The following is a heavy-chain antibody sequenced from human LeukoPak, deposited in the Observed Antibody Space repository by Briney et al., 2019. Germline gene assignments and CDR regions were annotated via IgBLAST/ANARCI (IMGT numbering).Heavy chain of an antibody. Sequence: TGGSLRLSCVASGFTFSSYAISWVRQAPGKGLEWVSAISSSGGSTYYADSVKGRFTISRDNSKNTLYLQMNSLRAEDTAVYYCAKKARESGPLDYWGQGTLVTVSS. CDR3: AKKARESGPLDY. V-gene: IGHV3-23*01. CDR2: ISSSGGST. D-gene: IGHD5-12*01. CDR1: GFTFSSYA. J-gene: IGHJ4*02.